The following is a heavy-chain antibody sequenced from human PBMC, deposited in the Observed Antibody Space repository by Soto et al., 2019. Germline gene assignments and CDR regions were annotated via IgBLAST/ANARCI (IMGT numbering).Heavy chain of an antibody. D-gene: IGHD2-2*01. CDR2: ISWNSGSI. V-gene: IGHV3-9*01. Sequence: EVQLVESGGGLVQPGRSLRLSCAASGFTFDDYAMHWVRQAPGKGLEWVSGISWNSGSIGYADSVKGRFTISRDNAKNSLYLQMNSLRAEDTALYYCARRYCSSTSCYQEGGDAFDIWGQGTMVTVSS. CDR3: ARRYCSSTSCYQEGGDAFDI. J-gene: IGHJ3*02. CDR1: GFTFDDYA.